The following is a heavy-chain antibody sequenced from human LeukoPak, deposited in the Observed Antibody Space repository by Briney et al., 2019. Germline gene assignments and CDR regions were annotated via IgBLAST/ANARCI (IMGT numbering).Heavy chain of an antibody. CDR1: GFTFSSYA. CDR2: ISYDGSNK. V-gene: IGHV3-30*04. J-gene: IGHJ6*02. D-gene: IGHD3-9*01. CDR3: ARELRYFDWLLISHYYYYGMDV. Sequence: GRSLRLSCAASGFTFSSYAMHWVRQAPGKGLEWVAVISYDGSNKYYADSVKGRFTISRDNSKNTLYLQMNSLRAEDTAVYYCARELRYFDWLLISHYYYYGMDVWGQGTTVTVSS.